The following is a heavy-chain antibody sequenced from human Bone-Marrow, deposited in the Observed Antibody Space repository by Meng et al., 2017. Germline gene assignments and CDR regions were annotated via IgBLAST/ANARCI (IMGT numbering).Heavy chain of an antibody. CDR1: GYTFTGYY. CDR2: INPNSGGT. J-gene: IGHJ4*02. V-gene: IGHV1-2*02. D-gene: IGHD3-3*01. CDR3: ARDWGGQGVLRFVVGNY. Sequence: ASVKVSCKASGYTFTGYYMHWVRQAPGQGLEWMGWINPNSGGTNYAQKFQGRVTMSRDTSISTAYMELSRLRSDDTAVDYCARDWGGQGVLRFVVGNYWGQGTLVTVSS.